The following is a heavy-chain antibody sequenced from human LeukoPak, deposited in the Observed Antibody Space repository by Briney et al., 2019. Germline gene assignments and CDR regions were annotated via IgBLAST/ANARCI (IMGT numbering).Heavy chain of an antibody. CDR1: GFTFDDYA. CDR2: ISWNSGSI. CDR3: AKAKEVGAIFVGYFDY. J-gene: IGHJ4*02. Sequence: GGSLRLSCAASGFTFDDYAMHWVRQAPGKGLEWVSGISWNSGSIGYADSVKGRFTISRDNAKNSLYLQMNSLRAEDTALYYCAKAKEVGAIFVGYFDYWGQGTLVTVSS. D-gene: IGHD1-26*01. V-gene: IGHV3-9*01.